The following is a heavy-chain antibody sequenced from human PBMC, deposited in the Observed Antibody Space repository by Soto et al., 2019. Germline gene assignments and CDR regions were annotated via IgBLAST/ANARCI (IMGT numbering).Heavy chain of an antibody. Sequence: SETLSLTCTVSGGSISSSSYYWGWIRQPPGKGLEWIGSIYYSGSTYYNPSLKSRVTISVDTSKNQFSLKLSSVTAADTAVYYCASVLWFGELFSIDYWGQGTLVTVSS. J-gene: IGHJ4*02. D-gene: IGHD3-10*01. CDR1: GGSISSSSYY. CDR3: ASVLWFGELFSIDY. CDR2: IYYSGST. V-gene: IGHV4-39*01.